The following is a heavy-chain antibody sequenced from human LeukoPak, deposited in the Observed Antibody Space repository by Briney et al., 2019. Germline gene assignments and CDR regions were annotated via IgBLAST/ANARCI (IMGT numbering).Heavy chain of an antibody. CDR3: AREVVVVTAPHYFDY. V-gene: IGHV3-48*02. CDR1: GFTFSSYC. D-gene: IGHD2-21*02. J-gene: IGHJ4*02. CDR2: ISSSSSTI. Sequence: PGGSLRLSCAASGFTFSSYCMNWVRQAPGKGLEWVSYISSSSSTIYYADSVKGRFTISRDTAKNSLYLQMNSLRDEDTAVYYCAREVVVVTAPHYFDYWGQGNLVTVSS.